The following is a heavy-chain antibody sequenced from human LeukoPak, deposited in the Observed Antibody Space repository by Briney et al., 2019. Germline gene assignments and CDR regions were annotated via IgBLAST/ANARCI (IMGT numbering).Heavy chain of an antibody. CDR1: GFTFSSYA. CDR3: AKIARRAFVVVVAATDY. D-gene: IGHD2-15*01. CDR2: ISGSGGSI. J-gene: IGHJ4*02. V-gene: IGHV3-23*01. Sequence: GGSLRLSCAASGFTFSSYAMSWVRQAPGKGLEWVSAISGSGGSIYYADSVKGRFTISRDNSENTLYLQMNSLRAEDTAVYYCAKIARRAFVVVVAATDYWGQGTLVTVSS.